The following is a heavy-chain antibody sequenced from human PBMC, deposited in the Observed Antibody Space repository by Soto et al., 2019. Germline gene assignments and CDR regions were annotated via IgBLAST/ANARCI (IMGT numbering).Heavy chain of an antibody. V-gene: IGHV4-34*01. J-gene: IGHJ4*02. CDR3: ARGRPVVFAY. CDR1: GGSFSGYY. D-gene: IGHD2-15*01. Sequence: PSETLSLTCAVYGGSFSGYYWSWIRQPPGKGLEWIGEINHSGSTNYNPSLKSRVTISVDTSKNQFSLKLSSVTAADTAVYYCARGRPVVFAYWGQGTLVTVSS. CDR2: INHSGST.